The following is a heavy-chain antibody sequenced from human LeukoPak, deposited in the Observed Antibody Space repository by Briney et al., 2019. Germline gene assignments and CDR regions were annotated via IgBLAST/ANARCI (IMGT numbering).Heavy chain of an antibody. Sequence: PGGSLRLSCVPSGLTVSSNYMTCVLQAPGKGLEWVSVIYNDGTIKYAESVKGRFTISRDNSRNTAYLQMNSLRVEDTAVYYCATTGVKGFGVGLFDYWGQGTLVTVSS. CDR2: IYNDGTI. J-gene: IGHJ4*02. CDR1: GLTVSSNY. CDR3: ATTGVKGFGVGLFDY. D-gene: IGHD3-10*01. V-gene: IGHV3-66*01.